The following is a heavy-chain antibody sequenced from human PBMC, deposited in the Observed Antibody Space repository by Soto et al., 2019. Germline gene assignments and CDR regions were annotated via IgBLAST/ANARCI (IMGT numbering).Heavy chain of an antibody. CDR2: ISYDGSNK. Sequence: LRLSCAASGFTFSSKGMHWFRQAPGKGLEWVAVISYDGSNKYYADSVKGRFTISRDNSKNTLYLQMNSLRAEDTAVYYCAKESIVDTESLIDYWGQGTLVTVSS. V-gene: IGHV3-30*18. D-gene: IGHD5-12*01. CDR3: AKESIVDTESLIDY. J-gene: IGHJ4*02. CDR1: GFTFSSKG.